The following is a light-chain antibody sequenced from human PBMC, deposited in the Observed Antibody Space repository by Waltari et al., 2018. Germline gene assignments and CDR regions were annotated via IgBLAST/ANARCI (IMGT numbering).Light chain of an antibody. CDR3: QVWDSDSDHYV. CDR1: NLGSRS. J-gene: IGLJ1*01. CDR2: DDG. V-gene: IGLV3-21*02. Sequence: YALTQPPSVSVAPGQTATIACGGNNLGSRSVHWYQQRPGQAPVLVVYDDGVRPSGIPERISGSNSGNTATLTISGVEAGDEADYYCQVWDSDSDHYVFGAGTKVTVL.